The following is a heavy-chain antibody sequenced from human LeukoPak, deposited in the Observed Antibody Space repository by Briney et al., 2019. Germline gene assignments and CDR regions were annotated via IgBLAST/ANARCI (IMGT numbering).Heavy chain of an antibody. V-gene: IGHV4-61*01. J-gene: IGHJ4*02. D-gene: IGHD3-10*01. CDR3: ARGNYGSGSYYVVQFDY. CDR1: GGSVSSGSYY. CDR2: IYHSGNT. Sequence: PSETLSLTCSVSGGSVSSGSYYWGWIRQPPGKGLEWIGYIYHSGNTNYNPSLKSRVSMSIDTSKNQFSLKLNSVTAADTAVYFCARGNYGSGSYYVVQFDYWGQGTLVTVSS.